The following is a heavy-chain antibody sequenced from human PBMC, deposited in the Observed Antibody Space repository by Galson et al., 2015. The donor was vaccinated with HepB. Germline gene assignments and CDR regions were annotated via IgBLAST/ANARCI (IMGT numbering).Heavy chain of an antibody. D-gene: IGHD3-10*01. J-gene: IGHJ6*02. V-gene: IGHV3-33*08. CDR2: IWYDGSNK. CDR3: ARDGNLWFGELLYYGMDV. CDR1: GFTFSSYG. Sequence: SLRLSCAASGFTFSSYGMHWVRQAPGKGLEWVAVIWYDGSNKYYADSVKGRFTISRDNSKNTLYLQMNSLRAEDTAVYYCARDGNLWFGELLYYGMDVWGQGTTVTVSS.